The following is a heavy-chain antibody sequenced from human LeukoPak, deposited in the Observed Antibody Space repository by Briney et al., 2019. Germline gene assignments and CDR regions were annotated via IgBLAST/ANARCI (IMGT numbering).Heavy chain of an antibody. Sequence: PSETLSLTCAVSDDSISSSNWWSWIRQPPGKGLEWIAEIYHNGNINYNPSLKSRVIISVDKSKKQFSLKLSSVTAADTAVYYCARDPVATAGTAFDYWGQGTLVTVSA. CDR1: DDSISSSNW. V-gene: IGHV4-4*02. D-gene: IGHD6-13*01. CDR3: ARDPVATAGTAFDY. CDR2: IYHNGNI. J-gene: IGHJ4*02.